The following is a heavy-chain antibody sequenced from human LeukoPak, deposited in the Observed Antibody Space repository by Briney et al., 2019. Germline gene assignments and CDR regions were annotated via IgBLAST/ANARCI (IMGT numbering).Heavy chain of an antibody. CDR2: IYYSGST. CDR3: ARGEPEGTVDL. V-gene: IGHV4-30-4*08. Sequence: SETLSLTCTVSGGSISSSSYYWGWIRQPPGKGLEWIGYIYYSGSTYYNPSLKSRVTISVDTSKNQFSLKLSSVTAADTAVYYCARGEPEGTVDLWGRGTLVTVSS. J-gene: IGHJ2*01. CDR1: GGSISSSSYY.